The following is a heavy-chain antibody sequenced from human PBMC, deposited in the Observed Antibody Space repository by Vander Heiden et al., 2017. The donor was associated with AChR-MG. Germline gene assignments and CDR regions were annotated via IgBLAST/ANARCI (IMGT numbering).Heavy chain of an antibody. D-gene: IGHD4-17*01. V-gene: IGHV3-74*01. CDR2: INSDGSST. CDR3: ARDRDGDYVFDY. CDR1: GVRFSSYW. J-gene: IGHJ4*02. Sequence: EVQLVESGGGLVQPGGSLRLSWAASGVRFSSYWMHWVRQAPGKGVGWVSRINSDGSSTSYADSVKSRFTISRDNAKNTLYLQMNSLRAEDTAVYYCARDRDGDYVFDYWGQGTLVTVSS.